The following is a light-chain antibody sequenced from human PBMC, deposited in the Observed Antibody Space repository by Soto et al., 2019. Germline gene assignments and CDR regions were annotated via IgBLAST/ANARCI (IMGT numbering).Light chain of an antibody. CDR1: QSVSRSY. J-gene: IGKJ1*01. CDR3: QQYGSSPST. CDR2: DTS. Sequence: EIVLTQSPGTLSLSPGEGATLSCRASQSVSRSYLAWFQQKPGQAPRLLIYDTSTRATGIPDRFSGSGSGTGFTLTISRLEPEDFAVYYCQQYGSSPSTFGQGTKVEIK. V-gene: IGKV3-20*01.